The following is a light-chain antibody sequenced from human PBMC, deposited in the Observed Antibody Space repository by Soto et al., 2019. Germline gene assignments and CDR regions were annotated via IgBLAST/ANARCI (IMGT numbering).Light chain of an antibody. J-gene: IGKJ4*01. CDR2: GAS. CDR1: QSVSSSY. Sequence: EIVLTQSPGTLSLSPGERATLSCRASQSVSSSYLAWYQQKPGQAPRLLIYGASSRATGIPDRFSGSCSGTDVARTISRLEPEDFAVYYCQQYGSSPRRLTFGGGTKVEIK. CDR3: QQYGSSPRRLT. V-gene: IGKV3-20*01.